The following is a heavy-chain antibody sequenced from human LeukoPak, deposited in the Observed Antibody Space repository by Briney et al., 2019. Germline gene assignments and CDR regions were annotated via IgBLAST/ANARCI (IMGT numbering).Heavy chain of an antibody. D-gene: IGHD3-22*01. Sequence: PSETLSLTCTVSDTSINTYYWSWIRQPAGKGLEWIGHMYATGTTNYNPSLKSRVTISVDTSKNQFSLKLSSVTAADTAVYYCARGRGIYYYDSSGSDAFDIWGQGTMVTVSS. CDR3: ARGRGIYYYDSSGSDAFDI. CDR2: MYATGTT. J-gene: IGHJ3*02. CDR1: DTSINTYY. V-gene: IGHV4-4*07.